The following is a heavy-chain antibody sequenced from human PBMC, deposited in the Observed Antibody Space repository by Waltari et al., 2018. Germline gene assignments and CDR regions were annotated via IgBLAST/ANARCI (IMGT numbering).Heavy chain of an antibody. V-gene: IGHV4-34*01. CDR3: ARGGQWKFDY. D-gene: IGHD6-19*01. Sequence: QVQLQQWGAGLLKPSETLSLTCVVYGGSFSGYYWSWIRQSPGKGLEWIGEINHSGSTNYNPSLKRRVTISVDTSKNQFSLKVSSVTAADTAVYYCARGGQWKFDYWGQGTLVTVSS. CDR2: INHSGST. J-gene: IGHJ4*02. CDR1: GGSFSGYY.